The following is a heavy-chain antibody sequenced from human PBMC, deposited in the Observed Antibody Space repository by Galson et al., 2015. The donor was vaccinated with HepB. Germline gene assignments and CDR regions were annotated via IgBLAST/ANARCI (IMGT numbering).Heavy chain of an antibody. V-gene: IGHV3-23*01. CDR2: ISGSGGST. D-gene: IGHD2-21*02. J-gene: IGHJ4*02. Sequence: SLRLSCVASGFTFSSYAMSWVRQAPGKGLEWVSAISGSGGSTYYADSVKGRFTISRDNSKNTLYLQMNSLRAEDTAIYYCAKGGSVTASGFESWGQGTLVTVSS. CDR1: GFTFSSYA. CDR3: AKGGSVTASGFES.